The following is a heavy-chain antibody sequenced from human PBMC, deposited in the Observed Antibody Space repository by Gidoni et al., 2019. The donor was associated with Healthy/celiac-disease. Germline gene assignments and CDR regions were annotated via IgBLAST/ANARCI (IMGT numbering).Heavy chain of an antibody. J-gene: IGHJ4*02. CDR2: IRSKASSDAT. Sequence: EVQLVESGGGLVERGGFLKASGAAAGFTFSGSAKHWVRQAAGKGLEWVGRIRSKASSDATAYAESVKGRFTISRDDSKNTAYLQMNSLKAEDTAVYYCTSRGATRWGQGNLVTVSS. CDR3: TSRGATR. CDR1: GFTFSGSA. V-gene: IGHV3-73*02. D-gene: IGHD2-15*01.